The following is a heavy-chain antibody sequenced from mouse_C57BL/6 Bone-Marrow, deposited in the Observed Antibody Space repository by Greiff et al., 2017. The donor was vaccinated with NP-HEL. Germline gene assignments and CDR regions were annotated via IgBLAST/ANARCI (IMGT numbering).Heavy chain of an antibody. V-gene: IGHV1-81*01. CDR3: ARGERVDTTN. J-gene: IGHJ2*01. D-gene: IGHD2-2*01. Sequence: VQLQQSGAELARPGASVTLSCTASGYTFTSYGISWVKQRTGQGLEWIGEFYPRSGTTYYNETFKDKATLTADKSSSTAYMELRSLTSDNSAVYFCARGERVDTTNWGQGTTLTVSS. CDR1: GYTFTSYG. CDR2: FYPRSGTT.